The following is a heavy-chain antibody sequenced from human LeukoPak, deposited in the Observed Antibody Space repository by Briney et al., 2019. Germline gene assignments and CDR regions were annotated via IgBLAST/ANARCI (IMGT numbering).Heavy chain of an antibody. Sequence: GASVKVTCKASGYTFTSYAISWVRQAPGQGLEWMGGIIPIFGTANYAQKFQGRVTITADESTSTAYMELSSLRSEDTAVYYCARDWGLAAHGYYYYMDVWGKGTTVTVSS. D-gene: IGHD6-6*01. J-gene: IGHJ6*03. V-gene: IGHV1-69*13. CDR3: ARDWGLAAHGYYYYMDV. CDR1: GYTFTSYA. CDR2: IIPIFGTA.